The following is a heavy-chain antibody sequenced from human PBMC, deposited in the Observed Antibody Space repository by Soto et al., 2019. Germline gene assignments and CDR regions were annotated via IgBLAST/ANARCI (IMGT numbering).Heavy chain of an antibody. Sequence: SETLSLTCAVSGGSITNTNWWTWVRQPPGKGLEWIGEINHSGSTNYNPSLRSRVTISIDKPKNQFSLKLISVTAADTAVYYCALGTGYYYHYGIDVWGQGTTVTVSS. D-gene: IGHD1-1*01. CDR2: INHSGST. J-gene: IGHJ6*02. V-gene: IGHV4-4*02. CDR3: ALGTGYYYHYGIDV. CDR1: GGSITNTNW.